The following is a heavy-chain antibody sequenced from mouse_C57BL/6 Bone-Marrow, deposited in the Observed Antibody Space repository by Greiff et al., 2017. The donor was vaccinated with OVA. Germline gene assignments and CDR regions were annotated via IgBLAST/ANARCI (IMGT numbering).Heavy chain of an antibody. CDR1: GYTFTDYY. CDR3: ARSKNGNYPYYFDY. V-gene: IGHV1-26*01. D-gene: IGHD2-1*01. J-gene: IGHJ2*01. CDR2: INPNNGGT. Sequence: EVQLQQSGPELVKPGASVKISCKASGYTFTDYYMNWVKQSHGKSLEWIGDINPNNGGTSYNQKFKGKATLTVDKSSSTAYMELRSLTSEDSAVYYCARSKNGNYPYYFDYWGQGTTLTVSS.